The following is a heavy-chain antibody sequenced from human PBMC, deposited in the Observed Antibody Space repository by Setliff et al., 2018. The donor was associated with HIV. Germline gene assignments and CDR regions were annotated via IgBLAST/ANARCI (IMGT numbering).Heavy chain of an antibody. Sequence: TSETLSLTCAVYGGSLSGYFWSWVRQPPGKGLEWIGEINHSGSTYYNPSLKSRVTMSVDTSKNQFSLKLTSVTAADTAVYYCARGSDYIWGNYRFPFDYWGQGTLVTVS. CDR3: ARGSDYIWGNYRFPFDY. V-gene: IGHV4-34*01. CDR1: GGSLSGYF. J-gene: IGHJ4*02. D-gene: IGHD3-16*02. CDR2: INHSGST.